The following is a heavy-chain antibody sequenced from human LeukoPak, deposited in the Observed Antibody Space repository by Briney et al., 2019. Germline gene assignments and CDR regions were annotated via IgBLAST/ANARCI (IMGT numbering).Heavy chain of an antibody. CDR1: GGSISSYY. CDR2: IYYSGST. CDR3: AGYGDSSDYYFDY. V-gene: IGHV4-59*01. D-gene: IGHD4-17*01. J-gene: IGHJ4*02. Sequence: SETLSLTCTVSGGSISSYYWSWIRQPPGKGLEWIGYIYYSGSTNYNPSLKSRVTISVDTSKNQFSLKLSSVTAADTAVYYCAGYGDSSDYYFDYWGQGTLVTVSS.